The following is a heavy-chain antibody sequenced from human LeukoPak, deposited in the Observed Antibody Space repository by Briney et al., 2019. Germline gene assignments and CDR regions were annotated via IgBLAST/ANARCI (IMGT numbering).Heavy chain of an antibody. D-gene: IGHD1-26*01. CDR2: IYSGGST. CDR1: GFTVSSNY. J-gene: IGHJ4*02. Sequence: PGGSLRLSCAASGFTVSSNYMSRVRQAPGKGLEWVSVIYSGGSTYYADSVKGRFTISRDNSKNTLYLQMNSLRAEDTAVYYWARDSGSYSYDYWGQGTLVTVSS. CDR3: ARDSGSYSYDY. V-gene: IGHV3-66*02.